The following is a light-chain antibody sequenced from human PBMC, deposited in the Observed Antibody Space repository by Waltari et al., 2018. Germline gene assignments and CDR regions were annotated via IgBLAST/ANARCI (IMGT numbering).Light chain of an antibody. V-gene: IGKV1-NL1*01. J-gene: IGKJ2*01. CDR2: NAY. Sequence: DIQMTQSPSSLSASVGDRVTLTCRASQAIANAVAWHQQKPGKAPNVLVYNAYKLQSGVPSRFSGSGSGTDYTLTISNLQPEDFATYYCQQYFSTPHTFGQGTKLEIK. CDR1: QAIANA. CDR3: QQYFSTPHT.